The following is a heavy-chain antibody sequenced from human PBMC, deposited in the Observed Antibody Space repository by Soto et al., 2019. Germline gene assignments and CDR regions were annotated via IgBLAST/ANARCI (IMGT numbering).Heavy chain of an antibody. V-gene: IGHV3-9*01. CDR1: RFFFGDYA. CDR3: EKSMASNLVGGLPDY. D-gene: IGHD3-16*01. J-gene: IGHJ4*02. Sequence: SLLLSCAASRFFFGDYAFHWVRQAPGKGLEWVAGITSRGTDIAYADSVKGRFIISRDNAMNVLHLHMNSLRPEDTAVYYCEKSMASNLVGGLPDYWGQGTQVTVYS. CDR2: ITSRGTDI.